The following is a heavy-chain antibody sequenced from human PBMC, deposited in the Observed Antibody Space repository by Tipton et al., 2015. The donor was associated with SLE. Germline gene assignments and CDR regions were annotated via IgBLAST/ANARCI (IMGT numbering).Heavy chain of an antibody. CDR2: IHSSGTT. CDR1: GYSISPYY. CDR3: VRIIRADWYFDL. V-gene: IGHV4-59*08. Sequence: TLSLTCTVSGYSISPYYWSWIRQTPGKGLERIGYIHSSGTTNYSPSLNSRVTMSVDTSKNQFSLRLTSVTAADTAEYYCVRIIRADWYFDLWGRGTLVTVSS. D-gene: IGHD6-25*01. J-gene: IGHJ2*01.